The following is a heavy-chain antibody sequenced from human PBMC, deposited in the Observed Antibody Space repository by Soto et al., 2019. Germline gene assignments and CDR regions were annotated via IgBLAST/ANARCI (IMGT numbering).Heavy chain of an antibody. Sequence: QVQLHQSGPGLVKTSQTLSLTCAISGDSVSSNSATWNWIRESPSRGLEWRGRTYYRSKYYNEYAASGRSLIAVNADSSKHQLSLHLNSVSPEDTAVYYCARAIPPPSGWYDFDSWGQGSLVTVSS. V-gene: IGHV6-1*01. CDR2: TYYRSKYYN. D-gene: IGHD6-19*01. J-gene: IGHJ4*02. CDR3: ARAIPPPSGWYDFDS. CDR1: GDSVSSNSAT.